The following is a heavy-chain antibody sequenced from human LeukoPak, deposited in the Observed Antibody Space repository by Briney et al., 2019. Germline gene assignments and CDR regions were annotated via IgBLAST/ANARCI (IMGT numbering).Heavy chain of an antibody. Sequence: SSVKVSCKASGGTFSSYAISWVRQAPGQGLEWMGGIIPIFGTANYAQKFQGRVTITTDESTSTAYMELSSLRSEDTAVYYCARGQPGELLWLYFQHWGQGTLVTVSS. CDR1: GGTFSSYA. CDR3: ARGQPGELLWLYFQH. V-gene: IGHV1-69*05. D-gene: IGHD3-10*01. J-gene: IGHJ1*01. CDR2: IIPIFGTA.